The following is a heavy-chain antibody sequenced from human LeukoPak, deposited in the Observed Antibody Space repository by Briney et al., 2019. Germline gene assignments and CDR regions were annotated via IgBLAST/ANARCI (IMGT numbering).Heavy chain of an antibody. V-gene: IGHV4-34*01. J-gene: IGHJ4*02. Sequence: SGTLSLTCAVHGGSFSGYYWSWIRQPPGKGLEWIGEINHSGSTNYNPSLKSRVTISVDTSKNQFSLKLSSVTAADTAVYYCATSIFGVVRAFDYRGQGTLATVSS. CDR2: INHSGST. CDR1: GGSFSGYY. D-gene: IGHD3-3*01. CDR3: ATSIFGVVRAFDY.